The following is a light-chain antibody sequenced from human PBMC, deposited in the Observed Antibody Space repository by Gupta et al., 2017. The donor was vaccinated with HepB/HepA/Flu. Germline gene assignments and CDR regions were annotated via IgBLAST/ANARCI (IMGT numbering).Light chain of an antibody. CDR3: QVWDSSSDHVV. J-gene: IGLJ2*01. V-gene: IGLV3-21*04. Sequence: SYVLTQPPSVSVAPGETARISCGGNNIGSKSVHWYQQKPGRAPVLVIYYDSDRPSGIPERFSGSNSGNTATLTISRVEAGDEADYYCQVWDSSSDHVVFGGGTKLTVL. CDR1: NIGSKS. CDR2: YDS.